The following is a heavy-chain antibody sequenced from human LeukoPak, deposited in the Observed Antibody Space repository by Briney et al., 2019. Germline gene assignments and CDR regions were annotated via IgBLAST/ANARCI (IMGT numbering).Heavy chain of an antibody. Sequence: GGSLRLSCAASGFTFDDYAMHWVRQAPGKGLEWVSLISGDGGSTYYADSVKGRFTISRDNSKNSLYLQMHSLRTEDTALYYCAKDSRYSYYYDSSGLPAAWGQGTLVTVSS. CDR3: AKDSRYSYYYDSSGLPAA. V-gene: IGHV3-43*02. CDR2: ISGDGGST. CDR1: GFTFDDYA. D-gene: IGHD3-22*01. J-gene: IGHJ5*02.